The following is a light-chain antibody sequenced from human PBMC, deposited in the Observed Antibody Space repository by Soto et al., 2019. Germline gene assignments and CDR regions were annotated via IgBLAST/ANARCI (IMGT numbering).Light chain of an antibody. V-gene: IGLV2-14*01. CDR3: ASYTSRTSVV. Sequence: QLVLTQPASVSGSPGQSITISCTGTSSDVGRYNYVSWYQQYPGKAPKLIIFEVSIRPSGVSNRFSGSKSGTTASLTISGLQTDDEADYYCASYTSRTSVVFGGGTKLTVL. CDR2: EVS. J-gene: IGLJ2*01. CDR1: SSDVGRYNY.